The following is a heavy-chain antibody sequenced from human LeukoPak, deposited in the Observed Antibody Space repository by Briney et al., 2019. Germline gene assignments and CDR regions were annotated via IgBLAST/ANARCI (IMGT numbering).Heavy chain of an antibody. J-gene: IGHJ4*02. CDR3: ARDFPTDITIFGVVTYFDY. D-gene: IGHD3-3*01. CDR2: INPNSGGT. V-gene: IGHV1-2*02. CDR1: GYTFTGYY. Sequence: GDSVKVSCKASGYTFTGYYMHWVRQAPGQGLEWMGWINPNSGGTNYAQKFQGRVTMTRDTSISTAYMELSRLRSDDTAVYYCARDFPTDITIFGVVTYFDYWGQGTLVTVSS.